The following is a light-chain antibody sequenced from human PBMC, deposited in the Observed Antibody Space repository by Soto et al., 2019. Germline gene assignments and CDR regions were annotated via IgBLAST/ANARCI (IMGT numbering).Light chain of an antibody. J-gene: IGLJ1*01. CDR3: QSYDSSLSGSYV. V-gene: IGLV1-40*01. Sequence: QSVLTDPPSVSGAPWQRVSFSFTGSTSNMGAGYDVHWYQQLPGTSPKLLIFGNSNRPSGVPDRFSASRSGSSASLAITGLQAEDEADYYCQSYDSSLSGSYVFGSGTKVTVL. CDR2: GNS. CDR1: TSNMGAGYD.